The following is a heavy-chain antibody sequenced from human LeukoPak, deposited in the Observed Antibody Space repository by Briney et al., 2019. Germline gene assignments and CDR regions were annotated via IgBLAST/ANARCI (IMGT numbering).Heavy chain of an antibody. CDR1: GFTFSSYG. J-gene: IGHJ4*02. CDR3: ARGGFGDFWSGYYTADY. V-gene: IGHV3-33*01. CDR2: IWYDGSNK. D-gene: IGHD3-3*01. Sequence: GGSLRLSCAASGFTFSSYGMHWVRQAPGKGLEGVAVIWYDGSNKYYADSVKGRFTISRDNSKNTLYLQMNSLRAEDTAVYYCARGGFGDFWSGYYTADYWGQGTLVTVSS.